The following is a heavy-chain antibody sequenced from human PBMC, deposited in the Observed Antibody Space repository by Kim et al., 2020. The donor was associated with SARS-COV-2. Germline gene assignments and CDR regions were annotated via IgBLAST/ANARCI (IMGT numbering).Heavy chain of an antibody. CDR1: GGTFSSYA. CDR3: AREYEGGSGSYYLFDY. Sequence: SVKVSCKASGGTFSSYAISWVRQAPGQGLEWMGGIIPIFGTANYAQKFQGRVTITADESTSTAYMELSSLRSEDTAVYYCAREYEGGSGSYYLFDYWGQGTLVTVSS. V-gene: IGHV1-69*13. CDR2: IIPIFGTA. D-gene: IGHD3-10*01. J-gene: IGHJ4*02.